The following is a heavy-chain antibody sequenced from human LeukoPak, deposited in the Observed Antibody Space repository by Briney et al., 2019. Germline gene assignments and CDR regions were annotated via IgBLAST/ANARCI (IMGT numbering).Heavy chain of an antibody. Sequence: GGSLRLSCVAPGFTSTRSAMHWVRQAPGKGLEWVAFIQYDGDNKYYADSVKGRFTISRDDSQNTLYLQMNSLTVEDTAVYYCAKRWDSTWSYFDLWGQGTLVTVSS. CDR1: GFTSTRSA. CDR3: AKRWDSTWSYFDL. D-gene: IGHD1-26*01. V-gene: IGHV3-30*02. CDR2: IQYDGDNK. J-gene: IGHJ4*02.